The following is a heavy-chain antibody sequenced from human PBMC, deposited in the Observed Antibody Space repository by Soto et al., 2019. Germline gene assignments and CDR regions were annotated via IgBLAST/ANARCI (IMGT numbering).Heavy chain of an antibody. J-gene: IGHJ4*02. CDR1: GFSFSSYD. Sequence: EVRLLESGGGLAQRGGSLRLSCAASGFSFSSYDMTWVRQAPGQGLEWVSSLSVTGGGPYYADSVRGRFTMSRDNSKNTLALEMSGLRADDSAVYYCAKGRETTTSAKFCFDNWGQGTLVTVSS. V-gene: IGHV3-23*01. CDR3: AKGRETTTSAKFCFDN. CDR2: LSVTGGGP. D-gene: IGHD1-26*01.